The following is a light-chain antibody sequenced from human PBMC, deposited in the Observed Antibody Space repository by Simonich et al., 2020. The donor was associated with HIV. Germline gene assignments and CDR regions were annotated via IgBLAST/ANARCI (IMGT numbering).Light chain of an antibody. V-gene: IGKV3-15*01. Sequence: IVMTQSPATLSVSQGERATLSCRASQSIASNLAWYQQKPGQAPRLLIYGASSRATGVPARFSGSGFGTEFSLTISSMQSEDFAVYYCQQYNNWPSPFTFGPGTKVDIK. J-gene: IGKJ3*01. CDR2: GAS. CDR3: QQYNNWPSPFT. CDR1: QSIASN.